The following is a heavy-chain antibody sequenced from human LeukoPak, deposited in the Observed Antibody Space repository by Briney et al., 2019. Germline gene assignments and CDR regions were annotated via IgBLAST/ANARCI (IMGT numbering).Heavy chain of an antibody. CDR1: GFTFRSYA. V-gene: IGHV3-23*01. Sequence: GGSLRLSCAASGFTFRSYAMSWVRQAPGKGLEWVSHISGSGGSTHYADSVKGRFTFSRDNSKNTLFLQMNSLRADDTAVYYCAKDQDTHSYGSGSYAPFDYWGQGTLVTVSS. CDR2: ISGSGGST. CDR3: AKDQDTHSYGSGSYAPFDY. D-gene: IGHD3-10*01. J-gene: IGHJ4*02.